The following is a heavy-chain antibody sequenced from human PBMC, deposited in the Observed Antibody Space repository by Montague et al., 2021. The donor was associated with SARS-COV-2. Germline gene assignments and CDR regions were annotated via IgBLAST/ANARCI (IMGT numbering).Heavy chain of an antibody. V-gene: IGHV3-21*01. CDR3: TRVPRIRFMENYYYYMDV. Sequence: SLRLSCAASGFTFSSYSMNWVRQAPGKGLEWVSSINSSSSYIYYADSVKGRFTISRDNAKNSLYLQMNSLRAEDTAVYYCTRVPRIRFMENYYYYMDVWGKGTTVTVSS. D-gene: IGHD3-16*01. J-gene: IGHJ6*03. CDR1: GFTFSSYS. CDR2: INSSSSYI.